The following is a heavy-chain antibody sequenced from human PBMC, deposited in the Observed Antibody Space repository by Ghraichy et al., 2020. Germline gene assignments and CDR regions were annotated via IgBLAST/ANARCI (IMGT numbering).Heavy chain of an antibody. CDR2: IYTSGST. CDR3: AREPRDAFDI. Sequence: SETLSLTCTVSGGSISSGSYYWSWIRQPAGKGLEWIGRIYTSGSTNYNPSLKSRVTISVDTSKNQFSLKLSSVTAADTAVYYCAREPRDAFDIWGQGTMVTVSS. J-gene: IGHJ3*02. CDR1: GGSISSGSYY. V-gene: IGHV4-61*02.